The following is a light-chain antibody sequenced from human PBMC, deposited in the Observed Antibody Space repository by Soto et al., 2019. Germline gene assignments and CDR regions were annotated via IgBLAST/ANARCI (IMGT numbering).Light chain of an antibody. CDR1: SSDVGTYNL. CDR2: EVS. V-gene: IGLV2-23*02. Sequence: QSVLTQPASVSGSHGQSSPISCTGTSSDVGTYNLVSWYQQHPGKAPKLTIYEVSKRPSGVSNRFSGSKSGNTASLTISGLQAEDEADYYCCSYAGTTTIYVFGIGTKVTVL. J-gene: IGLJ1*01. CDR3: CSYAGTTTIYV.